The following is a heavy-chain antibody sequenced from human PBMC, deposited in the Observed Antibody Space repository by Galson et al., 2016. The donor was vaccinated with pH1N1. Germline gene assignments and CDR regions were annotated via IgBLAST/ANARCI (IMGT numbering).Heavy chain of an antibody. CDR1: GFTFSSYE. CDR3: ARPAGQQWLVILPFGY. V-gene: IGHV3-48*03. D-gene: IGHD6-19*01. CDR2: ISRSGSTI. Sequence: SLRLSCAASGFTFSSYEMNWVRQAPGKGLEWVSYISRSGSTIHYADSVKGRFTVSRDNAKNSLYLQMNSLRAEDTAVYYCARPAGQQWLVILPFGYWGQGILVTVSS. J-gene: IGHJ4*02.